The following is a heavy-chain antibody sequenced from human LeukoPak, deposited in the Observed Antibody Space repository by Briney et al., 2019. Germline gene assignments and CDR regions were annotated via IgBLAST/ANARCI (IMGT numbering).Heavy chain of an antibody. CDR3: ARVLVPGHYYMDV. CDR1: GFTFSIYS. J-gene: IGHJ6*03. V-gene: IGHV3-48*01. CDR2: ISSSLTTI. Sequence: KTGGSLRLSCAASGFTFSIYSMNWVRQAPGKGLEWISYISSSLTTIYYADSVKGRFTISRDNAKNSLYLQMNSLRAEDTAVYYCARVLVPGHYYMDVWGKGTTVTVSS.